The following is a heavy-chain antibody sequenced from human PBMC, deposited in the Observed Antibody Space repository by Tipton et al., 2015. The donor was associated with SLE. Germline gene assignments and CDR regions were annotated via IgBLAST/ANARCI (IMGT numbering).Heavy chain of an antibody. V-gene: IGHV4-59*08. CDR3: ARVQQLVLDY. CDR2: IYYSGST. J-gene: IGHJ4*02. CDR1: GGSISSHY. D-gene: IGHD6-13*01. Sequence: GLVKPSETLSLTCTVSGGSISSHYWSWIRQPPGKGLEWIGSIYYSGSTNYNPSLKSRVTISVDTSKNQFSLKLSSVTAADTAVYYCARVQQLVLDYWGQGTLVTVSS.